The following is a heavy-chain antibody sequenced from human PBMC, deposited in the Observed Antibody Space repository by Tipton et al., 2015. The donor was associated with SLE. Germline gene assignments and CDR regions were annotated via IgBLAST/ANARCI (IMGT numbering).Heavy chain of an antibody. CDR3: AGGDCSGGSCPGGFDY. V-gene: IGHV4-59*01. J-gene: IGHJ4*02. CDR2: IYYSGST. D-gene: IGHD2-15*01. CDR1: GGSISSYY. Sequence: TLSLTCTVSGGSISSYYWSWIRQPPGKGLEWIGYIYYSGSTNYNPSLKSRVTISVDTSKNQFSLKLSSVTAAHTAVYYCAGGDCSGGSCPGGFDYWGQGTLVTVSS.